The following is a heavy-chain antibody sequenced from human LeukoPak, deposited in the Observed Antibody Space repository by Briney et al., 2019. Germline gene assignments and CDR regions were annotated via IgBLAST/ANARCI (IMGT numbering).Heavy chain of an antibody. D-gene: IGHD4-17*01. J-gene: IGHJ4*02. CDR1: GFAVSRNY. Sequence: GGSLRLTCAVSGFAVSRNYLGWVRQAPGKGLEWVSVTYSGGTTYYADSVKGRFTISRDSSKNTLYLQMNSLRAEDTAVYYCARSSGDVIVYRRKGNLVNVSS. V-gene: IGHV3-53*01. CDR3: ARSSGDVIVY. CDR2: TYSGGTT.